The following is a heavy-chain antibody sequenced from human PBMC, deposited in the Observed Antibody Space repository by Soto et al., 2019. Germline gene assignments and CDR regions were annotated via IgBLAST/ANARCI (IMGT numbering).Heavy chain of an antibody. CDR2: IKSKTDGGTT. V-gene: IGHV3-15*07. D-gene: IGHD3-10*01. CDR1: GFTFSNAW. Sequence: EVQLVESGGGLVKPGGSLRLSCAASGFTFSNAWMNWVRQAPGKGLEWVGRIKSKTDGGTTDYAAPVKGRFTISRDDSKNTLYLQMNSLKTEDTAVYYCTTDDFDNSYGSGSKYYFDYWGQGTLVTVSS. CDR3: TTDDFDNSYGSGSKYYFDY. J-gene: IGHJ4*02.